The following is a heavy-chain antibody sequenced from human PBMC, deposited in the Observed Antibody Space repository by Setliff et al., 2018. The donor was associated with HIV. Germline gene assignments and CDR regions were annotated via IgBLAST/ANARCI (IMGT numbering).Heavy chain of an antibody. CDR2: LHRSGNT. CDR3: ARVGANAKFDY. Sequence: SETLSLTCSVSGGSISSYYWGWIRQPAGKGLEWIGRLHRSGNTINNPSLNSRVTMSVDTSKNHFSLNLHSVTAADTAVYYCARVGANAKFDYWGQGTQVTVS. CDR1: GGSISSYY. D-gene: IGHD1-26*01. V-gene: IGHV4-4*07. J-gene: IGHJ4*02.